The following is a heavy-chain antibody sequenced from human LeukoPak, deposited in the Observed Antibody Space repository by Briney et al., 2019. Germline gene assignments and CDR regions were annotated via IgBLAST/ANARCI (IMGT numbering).Heavy chain of an antibody. CDR2: IYYSGST. CDR3: ARASAYYYDSSSYYHDAFDF. D-gene: IGHD3-22*01. Sequence: SETLSLTCTVSGGSISSYYWSWIRQPPGKGLEWIGYIYYSGSTNYNPSLKSRVTISVDTSRNQFSLKLSSVTAADTAIYYCARASAYYYDSSSYYHDAFDFWGQGTMVTVS. J-gene: IGHJ3*01. V-gene: IGHV4-59*12. CDR1: GGSISSYY.